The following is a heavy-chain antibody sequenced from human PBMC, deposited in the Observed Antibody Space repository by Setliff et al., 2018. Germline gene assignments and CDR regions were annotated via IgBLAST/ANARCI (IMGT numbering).Heavy chain of an antibody. CDR2: INPNSGGT. J-gene: IGHJ3*02. Sequence: ASVKVSCKASGYTFTGHHLHWVRQAPGQGLEWMGWINPNSGGTNYAQKFQGRVTITRDTSISTAYMELSRLRSDDTAMYYCARDLIAVAATTAVDIWGQGTMVTVSS. CDR1: GYTFTGHH. CDR3: ARDLIAVAATTAVDI. V-gene: IGHV1-2*02. D-gene: IGHD6-19*01.